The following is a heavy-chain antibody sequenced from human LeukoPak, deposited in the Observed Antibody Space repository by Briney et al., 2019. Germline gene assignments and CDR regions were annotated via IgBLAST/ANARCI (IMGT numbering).Heavy chain of an antibody. CDR1: GDSISSSSSY. V-gene: IGHV4-39*07. J-gene: IGHJ6*03. CDR2: IYYSGST. Sequence: SETLSLTCTVSGDSISSSSSYWGWIRQPPGEGLEWIGSIYYSGSTYYNPSLKSRVTISVDTSKNQFSLKLSSVTAADTAVYYCARGEFGDYYYFYMDVWGKGTTVTVSS. D-gene: IGHD2/OR15-2a*01. CDR3: ARGEFGDYYYFYMDV.